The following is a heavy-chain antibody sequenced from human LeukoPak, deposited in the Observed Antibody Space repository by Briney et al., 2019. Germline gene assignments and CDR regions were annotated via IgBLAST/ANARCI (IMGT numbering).Heavy chain of an antibody. D-gene: IGHD1-1*01. V-gene: IGHV1-46*01. CDR1: GYTFTSYY. Sequence: ASSVKVSCKASGYTFTSYYMHWVRQAPGQGLEWMGIINPSGGSTSYAQKLQGRVTMTTDTSSSTAYMELRSLRSDDTAVYYCATRNDLYYFDYWGQGTLVTVSS. CDR2: INPSGGST. CDR3: ATRNDLYYFDY. J-gene: IGHJ4*02.